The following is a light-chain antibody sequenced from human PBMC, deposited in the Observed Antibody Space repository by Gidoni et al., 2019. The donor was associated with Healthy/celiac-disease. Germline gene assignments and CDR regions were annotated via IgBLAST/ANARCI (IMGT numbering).Light chain of an antibody. J-gene: IGKJ4*01. V-gene: IGKV3-11*01. CDR1: QSVSSY. Sequence: EIVLTQSPATLSLSPGERATLSCRASQSVSSYLAWYQQKPGQAPRILIYDASNRATGIPARFSGSGSGTDFTLTISSLEPEDFAVYYCQQRSNVGLTFGGGTKVEIK. CDR3: QQRSNVGLT. CDR2: DAS.